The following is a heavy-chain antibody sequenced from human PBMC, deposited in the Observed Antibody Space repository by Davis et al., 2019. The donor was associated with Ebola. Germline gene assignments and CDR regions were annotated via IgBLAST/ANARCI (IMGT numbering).Heavy chain of an antibody. CDR2: VNHSGSTY. Sequence: PSETLSLTCSVSSGSISSSGYMWVWIRQTPGKGLEWIGTVNHSGSTYYYNPSLKSRVTISVDTSKNQFSLKLSSVTAVDTAVYYCASAPRPYYYYYNMDVWGQGTTVTVSS. V-gene: IGHV4-39*07. CDR3: ASAPRPYYYYYNMDV. J-gene: IGHJ6*02. CDR1: SGSISSSGYM.